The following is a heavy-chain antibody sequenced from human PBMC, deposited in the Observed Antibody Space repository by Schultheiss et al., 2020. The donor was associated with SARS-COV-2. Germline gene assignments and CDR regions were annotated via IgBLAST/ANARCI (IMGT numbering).Heavy chain of an antibody. CDR3: ARDRGSSGWYTQGDY. J-gene: IGHJ4*02. CDR2: ISYDGSNK. V-gene: IGHV3-30*01. CDR1: GFTFSSYA. Sequence: GGSLRLSCAASGFTFSSYAMSWVRQAPGKGLEWVAVISYDGSNKYYADSVKGRFTISRDNSKNTLYLQMNSLRAEDTAVYYCARDRGSSGWYTQGDYWGQGTLVTVSS. D-gene: IGHD6-19*01.